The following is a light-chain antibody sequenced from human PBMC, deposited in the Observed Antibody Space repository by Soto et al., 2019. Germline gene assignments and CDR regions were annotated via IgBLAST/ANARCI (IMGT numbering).Light chain of an antibody. CDR1: SSDVGGYNY. V-gene: IGLV2-8*01. J-gene: IGLJ2*01. Sequence: QSALTQPPSASGSPGQSVTISCTGTSSDVGGYNYVSWYQQHPGKAPKLMIYEVSKRPSGVPDRFSGSKSGNTASLTVSGLQPEDEADYYCCAYAGQNTVVFGGGTKLTVL. CDR2: EVS. CDR3: CAYAGQNTVV.